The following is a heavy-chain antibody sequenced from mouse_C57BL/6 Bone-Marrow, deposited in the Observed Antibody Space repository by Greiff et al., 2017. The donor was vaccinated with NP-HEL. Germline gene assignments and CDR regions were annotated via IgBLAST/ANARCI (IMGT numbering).Heavy chain of an antibody. V-gene: IGHV1-72*01. CDR1: GYTFTRYW. CDR2: IDPNSGGT. D-gene: IGHD5-5*01. CDR3: ASYHYYAMDY. Sequence: VQLPQPGAELVKPGASVKLSCKASGYTFTRYWMHWVKQRPGRGLEWIGRIDPNSGGTKYNEKFKSKATLTVDKPSSTAYMQLSSLTSEDSAVYYCASYHYYAMDYWGQGTSVTVSS. J-gene: IGHJ4*01.